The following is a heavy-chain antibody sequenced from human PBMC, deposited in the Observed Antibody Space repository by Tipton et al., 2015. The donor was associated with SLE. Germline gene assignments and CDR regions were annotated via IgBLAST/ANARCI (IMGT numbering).Heavy chain of an antibody. CDR2: IYSSGSST. J-gene: IGHJ4*02. CDR3: AKSSAWGPYYLDH. CDR1: GFTFSGYT. V-gene: IGHV3-23*03. Sequence: SLRLSCAASGFTFSGYTMTWVRQAPGKGLEWVSFIYSSGSSTHYSDSVKGRFTISRDNSMNMLYLQMNSLRAEDTAVYFCAKSSAWGPYYLDHWGQGTLV. D-gene: IGHD3-22*01.